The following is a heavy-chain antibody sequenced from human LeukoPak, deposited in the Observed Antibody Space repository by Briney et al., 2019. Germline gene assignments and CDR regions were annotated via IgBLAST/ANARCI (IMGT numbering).Heavy chain of an antibody. V-gene: IGHV3-66*02. CDR1: GFPVNSNY. J-gene: IGHJ5*02. Sequence: GGSLRLSCAASGFPVNSNYMTWVRQAPGKGLEWVPVILSGGSTFYADFVKGRFTISRDNSKNTLYLQMDILRTDDTAVYYCASGGWSRSIWFDPWGQGTLVTVSS. D-gene: IGHD6-19*01. CDR2: ILSGGST. CDR3: ASGGWSRSIWFDP.